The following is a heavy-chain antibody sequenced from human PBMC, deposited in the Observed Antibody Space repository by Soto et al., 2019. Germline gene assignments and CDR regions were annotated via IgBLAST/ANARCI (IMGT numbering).Heavy chain of an antibody. Sequence: QVQLVQSGAEVKKPGASVKVSCKASGYTFTSYYMHWVRQAPGQGLEWMGIINPSGGSTSYAQKVQGRFTMTRDTSTSTVYMELTSLRSEDTAVYYFARVARGGNYGMDVWGQGTTVTVSS. V-gene: IGHV1-46*01. CDR2: INPSGGST. CDR3: ARVARGGNYGMDV. D-gene: IGHD3-16*01. J-gene: IGHJ6*02. CDR1: GYTFTSYY.